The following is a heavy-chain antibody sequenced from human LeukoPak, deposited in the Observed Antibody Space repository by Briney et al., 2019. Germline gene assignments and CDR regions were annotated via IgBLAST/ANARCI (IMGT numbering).Heavy chain of an antibody. CDR1: GYIFKNYF. J-gene: IGHJ4*02. CDR3: STVFAGYNSVIMPPVVPDY. CDR2: IDPADGET. V-gene: IGHV1-69-2*01. Sequence: ASVKISCKASGYIFKNYFIHWIQQSPGKGLKWMGRIDPADGETKYAEKFQGRVTLTADTPTETVYMETSSLRFEDTALYYCSTVFAGYNSVIMPPVVPDYWGQGTLVSVSA. D-gene: IGHD3-10*01.